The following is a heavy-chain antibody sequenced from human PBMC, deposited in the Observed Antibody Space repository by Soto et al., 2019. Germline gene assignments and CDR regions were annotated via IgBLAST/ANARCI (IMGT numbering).Heavy chain of an antibody. V-gene: IGHV3-74*01. D-gene: IGHD6-6*01. J-gene: IGHJ5*02. CDR1: GFTFRSYW. Sequence: EVQLVESGGGLVQPGGSLRLSCAASGFTFRSYWMQWVRQAPGKGLVWVSWINSDGSSTSYADSVKGRFTISRDNVKNTLDVQIHGLSAEDTAVYFCVRGGSSLNVASWGPGSLVTVSS. CDR3: VRGGSSLNVAS. CDR2: INSDGSST.